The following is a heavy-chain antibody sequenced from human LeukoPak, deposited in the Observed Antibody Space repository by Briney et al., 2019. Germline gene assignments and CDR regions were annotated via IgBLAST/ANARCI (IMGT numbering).Heavy chain of an antibody. V-gene: IGHV3-21*01. Sequence: GGSLRLSCAASGFTFSSYSMNWVRQAPGKGLEWVSSISSSSSYIYYADSVKGRFTISRDNAKNSLYLQMNSLRAEDTAVYYCARNREQAVAGTLSWFDPWGQGTLVTVSS. D-gene: IGHD6-19*01. J-gene: IGHJ5*02. CDR2: ISSSSSYI. CDR1: GFTFSSYS. CDR3: ARNREQAVAGTLSWFDP.